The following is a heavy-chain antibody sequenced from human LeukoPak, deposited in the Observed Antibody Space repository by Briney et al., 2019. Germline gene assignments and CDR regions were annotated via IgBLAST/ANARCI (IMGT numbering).Heavy chain of an antibody. J-gene: IGHJ4*02. Sequence: ASVKVSCKASGYTLTGYYMHWVRQAPGQGLEWMGWINPNSGGTNYAQKFQGRVTMTRDTSISTAYMELSRLRSDDTAVYYCARVDIVVVPAAISDTYYFDYWGQGTLVTVSS. V-gene: IGHV1-2*02. CDR3: ARVDIVVVPAAISDTYYFDY. D-gene: IGHD2-2*03. CDR2: INPNSGGT. CDR1: GYTLTGYY.